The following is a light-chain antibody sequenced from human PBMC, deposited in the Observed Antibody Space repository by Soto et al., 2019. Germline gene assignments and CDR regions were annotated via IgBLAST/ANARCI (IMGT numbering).Light chain of an antibody. CDR3: QQRSNWLPIT. V-gene: IGKV3-11*01. CDR1: QSVSSN. CDR2: SAS. J-gene: IGKJ3*01. Sequence: EIVLTQSPATLSLSPGERATLSCRASQSVSSNLAWYQQKPGQAPRLLIYSASNRATGIPARFSGSGSGTDFTLTISSLEPEDFAVYYCQQRSNWLPITFGPGTKVDF.